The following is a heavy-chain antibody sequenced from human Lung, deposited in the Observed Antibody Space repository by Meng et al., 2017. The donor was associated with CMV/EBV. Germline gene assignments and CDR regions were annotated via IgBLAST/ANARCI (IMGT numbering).Heavy chain of an antibody. CDR3: AREDYHDSTSYQDFDY. Sequence: ASVXASXKVSGYTFSDYYMHWVRQAPGQGLEWMGWINPNSGGTNYAQKFQGRVTMTRDTSISTAYIELSRLRSDDTAVYYCAREDYHDSTSYQDFDYWGQGTXVTVSS. J-gene: IGHJ4*02. D-gene: IGHD3-22*01. V-gene: IGHV1-2*02. CDR1: GYTFSDYY. CDR2: INPNSGGT.